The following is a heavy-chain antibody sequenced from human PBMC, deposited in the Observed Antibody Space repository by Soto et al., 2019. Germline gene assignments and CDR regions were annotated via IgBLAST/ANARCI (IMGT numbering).Heavy chain of an antibody. V-gene: IGHV3-30*18. CDR2: ISYDGSNK. CDR3: AKSLGPLWFGEPLHFDY. J-gene: IGHJ4*02. Sequence: QVQLVESGGGVVQPGRSLRLSCAASGFTFSSYGMHWVRQAPGKGLEWVAVISYDGSNKYYADSVKGRFTISRDNSKNTLYLQMNSLRAEDTAVYYCAKSLGPLWFGEPLHFDYWGQGTLVTVSS. CDR1: GFTFSSYG. D-gene: IGHD3-10*01.